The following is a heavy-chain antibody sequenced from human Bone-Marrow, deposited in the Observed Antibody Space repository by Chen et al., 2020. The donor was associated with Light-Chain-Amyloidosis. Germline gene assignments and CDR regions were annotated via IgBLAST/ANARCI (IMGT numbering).Heavy chain of an antibody. J-gene: IGHJ6*03. CDR3: AKQMIQGPAFYYNYMDV. CDR1: GFTFSNSA. D-gene: IGHD3-16*01. CDR2: LSGTGGST. V-gene: IGHV3-23*01. Sequence: EVQLLDSGGGVVQPGGSVRLSCAASGFTFSNSAMSWVRQAPGTGLELVASLSGTGGSTYNADSVQGLFTISRDTSKNTLYLQMSSLRVEDTAVYYCAKQMIQGPAFYYNYMDVWGKGTTVTVSS.